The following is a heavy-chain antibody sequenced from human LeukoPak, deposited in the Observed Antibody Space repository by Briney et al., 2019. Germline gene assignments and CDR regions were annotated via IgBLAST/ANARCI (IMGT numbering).Heavy chain of an antibody. Sequence: PSETLSLTCIVSGYSISSGYHWGWIRQPPGKGLEWIGSIYHSGNTYYNPSLKSRVTISVDTSKNQFSLKLSSVTAADTAVYYCARIDYGGNHHWGQGTLVTVSS. CDR3: ARIDYGGNHH. J-gene: IGHJ5*02. CDR2: IYHSGNT. CDR1: GYSISSGYH. V-gene: IGHV4-38-2*02. D-gene: IGHD4-23*01.